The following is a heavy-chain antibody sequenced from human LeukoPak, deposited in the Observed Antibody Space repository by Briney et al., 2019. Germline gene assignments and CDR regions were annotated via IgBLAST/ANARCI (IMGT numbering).Heavy chain of an antibody. V-gene: IGHV3-30*18. Sequence: GGSLRLSCAASGFTFGSYAMHWVRQAPGKGLGWVADISYDGSDKYYADSVKGRFIISRDNSKNTLYLQMNSLRAEDTGVYYCAKDQCSSTSCYEGRFDYWGQGTLVTVSS. CDR3: AKDQCSSTSCYEGRFDY. J-gene: IGHJ4*02. CDR2: ISYDGSDK. CDR1: GFTFGSYA. D-gene: IGHD2-2*01.